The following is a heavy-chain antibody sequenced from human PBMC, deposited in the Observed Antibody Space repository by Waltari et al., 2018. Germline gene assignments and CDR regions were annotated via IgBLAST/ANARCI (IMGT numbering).Heavy chain of an antibody. CDR3: ARVIINTDSYFDY. D-gene: IGHD3-22*01. Sequence: EVHLEESGGGLVQPGGSRRLSCAASGFTFSNYDMNWVRQAPGKGLEWVSYISDSGSISYYADSVKCRFTISRDNAKNSLYLQMNSVRAEDTAVYYCARVIINTDSYFDYWGQGTLVTVSS. CDR2: ISDSGSIS. CDR1: GFTFSNYD. V-gene: IGHV3-48*03. J-gene: IGHJ4*02.